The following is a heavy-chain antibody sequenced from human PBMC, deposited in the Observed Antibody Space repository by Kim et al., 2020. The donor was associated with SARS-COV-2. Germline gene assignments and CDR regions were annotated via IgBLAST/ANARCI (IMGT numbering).Heavy chain of an antibody. CDR3: ARDKGERYSDY. CDR2: IWSEGTKE. J-gene: IGHJ4*02. Sequence: GGSLRLSCAASGLPFSASGMHWVRQAPGKGLEWVAMIWSEGTKEYYADSVNGRFTISRDNSKNTVYLQMNILRAEDTAVYYCARDKGERYSDYWGQGTLVTVSS. D-gene: IGHD3-16*01. CDR1: GLPFSASG. V-gene: IGHV3-33*01.